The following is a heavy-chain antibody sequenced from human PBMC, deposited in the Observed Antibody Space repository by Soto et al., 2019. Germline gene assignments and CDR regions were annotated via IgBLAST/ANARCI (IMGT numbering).Heavy chain of an antibody. D-gene: IGHD2-15*01. V-gene: IGHV4-34*01. Sequence: SETLSLRSAVHGGPFSAYYWSWIRQPPGKGLEWIGEINYSGNTNYTPSLKSRVTISVDTSKKHFSLKLSSVTAADTAVYYCARGIGGTSDYWGQGPLVTVS. J-gene: IGHJ4*02. CDR1: GGPFSAYY. CDR3: ARGIGGTSDY. CDR2: INYSGNT.